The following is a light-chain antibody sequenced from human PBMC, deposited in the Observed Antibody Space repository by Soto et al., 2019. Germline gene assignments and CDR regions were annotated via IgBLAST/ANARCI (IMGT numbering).Light chain of an antibody. J-gene: IGKJ4*01. CDR3: QQYNNWPLT. CDR1: QSVSSN. CDR2: GAS. Sequence: EIVMTQSPATLSVSPGERPTLSCRASQSVSSNLAWYQQKPGHAPRLLIYGASTRATGIPARFSGSGSGTEFTLTISSLQSEDFAVYYCQQYNNWPLTFGGGTKVDIK. V-gene: IGKV3-15*01.